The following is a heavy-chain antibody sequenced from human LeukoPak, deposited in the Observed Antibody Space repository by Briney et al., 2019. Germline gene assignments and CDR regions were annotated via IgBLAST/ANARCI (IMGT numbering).Heavy chain of an antibody. CDR1: GFTSSNYW. V-gene: IGHV3-74*01. CDR3: AKSDWFDP. CDR2: LKSDGSSA. J-gene: IGHJ5*01. Sequence: GESLRLSCATSGFTSSNYWMSWLRQAPGKGLVWVARLKSDGSSASYAESVKGRFTISRDNARSTLYLQMNSLRVDDTAVYYCAKSDWFDPWGRGILVTVSS.